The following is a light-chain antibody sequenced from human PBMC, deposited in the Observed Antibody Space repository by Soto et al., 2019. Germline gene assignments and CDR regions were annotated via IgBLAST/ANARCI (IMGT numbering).Light chain of an antibody. CDR2: AAS. J-gene: IGKJ4*01. CDR3: QKYSSAPLT. Sequence: DIQMTQSPSSLSASVGDRVSITCRASQDISNYLAWYQQIPGKVPKLLIYAASTLQSGVPSRFSGSGSGTDFTLTISSLQPEDVATYYCQKYSSAPLTFGGGTKVEIK. V-gene: IGKV1-27*01. CDR1: QDISNY.